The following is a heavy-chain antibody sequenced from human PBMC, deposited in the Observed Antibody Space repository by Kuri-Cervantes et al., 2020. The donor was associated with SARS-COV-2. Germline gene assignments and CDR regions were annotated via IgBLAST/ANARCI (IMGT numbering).Heavy chain of an antibody. Sequence: SETLSLTCAVYGGSFSGYYWSWIRQPPGKGLEWIGEINHSGSTNYNPSLKSRVTVSVDTSKNQFSLKLSSVTAADTAVYYCARDRRRGMDVWGRGTTVTVSS. J-gene: IGHJ6*02. V-gene: IGHV4-34*01. CDR1: GGSFSGYY. CDR3: ARDRRRGMDV. CDR2: INHSGST.